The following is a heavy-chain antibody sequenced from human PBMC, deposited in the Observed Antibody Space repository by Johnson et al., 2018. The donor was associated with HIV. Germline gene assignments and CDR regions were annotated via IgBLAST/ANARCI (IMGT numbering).Heavy chain of an antibody. J-gene: IGHJ3*02. CDR1: GFTVSSNY. V-gene: IGHV3-9*01. Sequence: VQLVESGGGLVQPGGSLRLSCAASGFTVSSNYMSWVRQAPGKGLEWVSGISWNSGSIGYADSVKGRFTISRDNAKTSLYLQMNSLRAEDTALYYCAKDLDYGGNSLLDDALDIWGQGTMVTISS. CDR2: ISWNSGSI. D-gene: IGHD4-23*01. CDR3: AKDLDYGGNSLLDDALDI.